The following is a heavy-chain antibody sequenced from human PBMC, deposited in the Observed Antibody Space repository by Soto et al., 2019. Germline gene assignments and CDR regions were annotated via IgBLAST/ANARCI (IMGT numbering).Heavy chain of an antibody. Sequence: GGSLRLSCAASGFTFSSYSMNWVRQAPGKGLEWVSSISSSSSYIYYADSVKGRFTISRDNAKNSLYLQMNSLRAEDTAVYYCARGEGVAATQLVDYWGQGTLVTVSS. CDR3: ARGEGVAATQLVDY. CDR1: GFTFSSYS. J-gene: IGHJ4*02. CDR2: ISSSSSYI. V-gene: IGHV3-21*01. D-gene: IGHD2-15*01.